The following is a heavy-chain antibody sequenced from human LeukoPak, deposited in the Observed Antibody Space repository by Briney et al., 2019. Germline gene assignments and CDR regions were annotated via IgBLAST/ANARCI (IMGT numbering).Heavy chain of an antibody. D-gene: IGHD6-19*01. V-gene: IGHV4-59*12. CDR3: ARKEQWLPHDAFDI. J-gene: IGHJ3*02. CDR2: IYYSGST. Sequence: PSETLSLPCTVSGGSISSYYWSWIRQPLGKGLEWIGDIYYSGSTNYNPSLKSRVTISVDTSKNQFSLKLSSVTAADTAVYYCARKEQWLPHDAFDIWGQGTMVTVSS. CDR1: GGSISSYY.